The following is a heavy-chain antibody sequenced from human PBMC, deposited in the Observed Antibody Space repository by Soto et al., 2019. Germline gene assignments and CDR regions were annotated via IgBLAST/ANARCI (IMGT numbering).Heavy chain of an antibody. CDR2: IYHSGST. V-gene: IGHV4-30-2*01. Sequence: PSETLSLTCAVSGGSISSGGYSWIWIRQPPGKGLEWIGDIYHSGSTNYNPSLKSRVSISVDRSKNQFSLKLSSVTAADTAVYYCARASPVFGMDVWGQGTTVTVSS. CDR3: ARASPVFGMDV. CDR1: GGSISSGGYS. J-gene: IGHJ6*02.